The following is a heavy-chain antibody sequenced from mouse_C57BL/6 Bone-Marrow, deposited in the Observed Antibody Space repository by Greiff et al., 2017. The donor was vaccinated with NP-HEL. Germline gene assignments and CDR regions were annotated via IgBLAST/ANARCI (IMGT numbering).Heavy chain of an antibody. Sequence: QVQLQQPGAELVKPGASVKLSCKASGYTFTSYWMHWVKQRPGQGLEWIGMIHPNSGSTNYNEKFKSKATLTVDKSSSTAYMQLSSLTSEDSAVYYCARAWYPFAYWGQGTLVTVSA. CDR2: IHPNSGST. J-gene: IGHJ3*01. D-gene: IGHD2-1*01. CDR1: GYTFTSYW. V-gene: IGHV1-64*01. CDR3: ARAWYPFAY.